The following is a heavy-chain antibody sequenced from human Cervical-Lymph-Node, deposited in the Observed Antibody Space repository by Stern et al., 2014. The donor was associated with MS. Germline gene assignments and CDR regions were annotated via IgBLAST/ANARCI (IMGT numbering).Heavy chain of an antibody. CDR1: GGTFSTSG. J-gene: IGHJ5*02. CDR2: IIPLLGTT. Sequence: QVQLVQSGAEVKKPGSSVKVSCKASGGTFSTSGISWVRQAPGKGLEWMGGIIPLLGTTNYARKFPGRLTLTADKSTCPAYMSLGSLRSDDTAIYYFARELGVGGTVSWVQGTVVTVSS. D-gene: IGHD1-26*01. CDR3: ARELGVGGTVS. V-gene: IGHV1-69*06.